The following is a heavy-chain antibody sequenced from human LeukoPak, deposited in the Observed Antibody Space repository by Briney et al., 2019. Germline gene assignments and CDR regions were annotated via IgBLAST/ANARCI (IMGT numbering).Heavy chain of an antibody. CDR1: GGSFSAYY. CDR2: INHSGST. J-gene: IGHJ4*02. CDR3: ARGRVAARRAIDY. Sequence: PSETLSLTCAVYGGSFSAYYWSWIRQPPGKGLDWIGEINHSGSTNYNPSLKSRVTISVDTSKNQFSLKLSSVTAADTAVYYCARGRVAARRAIDYWGQGTLVTVSS. V-gene: IGHV4-34*01. D-gene: IGHD6-6*01.